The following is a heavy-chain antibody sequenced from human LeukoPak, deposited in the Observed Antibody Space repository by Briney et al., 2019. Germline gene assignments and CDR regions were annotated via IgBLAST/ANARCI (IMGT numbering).Heavy chain of an antibody. J-gene: IGHJ6*04. CDR3: ARAEGGYSYGHYYYYGMDV. CDR2: IYYSGST. V-gene: IGHV4-59*01. CDR1: GGSISSYY. D-gene: IGHD5-18*01. Sequence: SETLSLTCTVSGGSISSYYWSWIRQPPGKGLEWIGHIYYSGSTNYNPSLKSRVTISVDTSKNQFSLKLSSVTAADTAVYYCARAEGGYSYGHYYYYGMDVWGKGTTVTVSS.